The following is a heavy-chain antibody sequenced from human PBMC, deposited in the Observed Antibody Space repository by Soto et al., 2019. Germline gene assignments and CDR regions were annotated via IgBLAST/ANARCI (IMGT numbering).Heavy chain of an antibody. J-gene: IGHJ4*02. CDR3: AREDYGGNSSLFDY. D-gene: IGHD4-17*01. CDR2: ISAYNGNT. Sequence: ASVKVSCKASGYSFTSYGISWVRQAPGQGLEWMGWISAYNGNTNYAQKLQGRVTMTTDTSTSTAYMELRSLRSDDTAVYYCAREDYGGNSSLFDYWGQGTLVTVSS. CDR1: GYSFTSYG. V-gene: IGHV1-18*01.